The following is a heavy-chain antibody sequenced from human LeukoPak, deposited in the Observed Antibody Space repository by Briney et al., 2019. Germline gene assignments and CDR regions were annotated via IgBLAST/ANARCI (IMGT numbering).Heavy chain of an antibody. CDR3: ARFVYNSLRPRGHMDV. Sequence: GGSLRLSCAASGFTFSSYWMSWVRQAPGKGLEWVANIKQDGSEKYYVDSVKGRFTISRDNAKNSLYLQMNSLRAEDTAVYYCARFVYNSLRPRGHMDVWGKGTTVTVSS. D-gene: IGHD3-22*01. J-gene: IGHJ6*03. CDR1: GFTFSSYW. V-gene: IGHV3-7*01. CDR2: IKQDGSEK.